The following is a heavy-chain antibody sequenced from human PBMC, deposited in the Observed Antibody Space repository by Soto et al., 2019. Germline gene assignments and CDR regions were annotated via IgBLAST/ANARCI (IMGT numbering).Heavy chain of an antibody. V-gene: IGHV3-73*02. CDR3: TRAPDGNNADY. CDR1: GFIFSGTT. CDR2: IRGRADNHAT. D-gene: IGHD6-13*01. J-gene: IGHJ4*02. Sequence: EVQLVESGGDLVQPGGSLKLSCAASGFIFSGTTIHWVRQASGEGLEWVGRIRGRADNHATGYAASVKGRFTISRDDSKKTAYLQMNSLKTEDTAVYFCTRAPDGNNADYWGQGTLVTVSS.